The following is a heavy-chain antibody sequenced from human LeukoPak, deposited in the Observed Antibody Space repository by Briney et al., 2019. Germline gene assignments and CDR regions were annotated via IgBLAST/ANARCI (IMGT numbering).Heavy chain of an antibody. D-gene: IGHD4-11*01. Sequence: ASVKGSCKASGYTFRGNYIHWLRQAPGQGLEWMGWIDANNGDTKSAQKFQGRVTMSRDTSISTAYMDLSSLSPDDAAVYYCARDPSSVTLYFFDYWGQGTLVTVSS. V-gene: IGHV1-2*02. CDR2: IDANNGDT. J-gene: IGHJ4*02. CDR1: GYTFRGNY. CDR3: ARDPSSVTLYFFDY.